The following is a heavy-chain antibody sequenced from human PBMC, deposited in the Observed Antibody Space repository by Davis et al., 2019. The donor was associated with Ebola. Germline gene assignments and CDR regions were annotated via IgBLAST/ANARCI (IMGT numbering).Heavy chain of an antibody. Sequence: AASVKVSCKASGGTFRSDAFSWVRQAPGQGLEWMGGIIPLLGSAKYAQKFQDRVSITADESTSTAYMEVNGLISEDTAIYYCARNIYSSSFMNGMDVWGQGTTVTV. J-gene: IGHJ6*02. D-gene: IGHD6-6*01. CDR2: IIPLLGSA. CDR3: ARNIYSSSFMNGMDV. CDR1: GGTFRSDA. V-gene: IGHV1-69*13.